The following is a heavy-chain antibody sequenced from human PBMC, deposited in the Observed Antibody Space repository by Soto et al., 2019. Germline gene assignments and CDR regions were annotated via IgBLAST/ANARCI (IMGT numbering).Heavy chain of an antibody. J-gene: IGHJ5*02. D-gene: IGHD3-9*01. CDR3: ARVVLTGYYRPKYNWFDP. CDR1: GGSFSGYY. Sequence: QVQLQQGGAGLLKPSETLSLTCAVYGGSFSGYYWSWIRQPPGKGLEWIGEINHSGSTNYNPSLKSRVTISVDTSKNQFSLKLSSVTAADTAVYYCARVVLTGYYRPKYNWFDPWGQGTLVTVSS. V-gene: IGHV4-34*01. CDR2: INHSGST.